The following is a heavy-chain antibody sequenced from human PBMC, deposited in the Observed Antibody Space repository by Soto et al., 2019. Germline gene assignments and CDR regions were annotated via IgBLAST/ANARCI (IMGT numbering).Heavy chain of an antibody. CDR1: GVTFSSYA. J-gene: IGHJ6*02. CDR2: IIPIFGTT. Sequence: QVQLVQSGAEVKRPGSSVKVSCKASGVTFSSYAITWVRQAPGQGLEWMGGIIPIFGTTNYAQSFQGRVTLTADESTTTAYMELSSLRSDDTAVYYCARVPKIHYYESRSAGRGFYYFHAMDVWGQGTTVTVSS. CDR3: ARVPKIHYYESRSAGRGFYYFHAMDV. V-gene: IGHV1-69*01. D-gene: IGHD3-22*01.